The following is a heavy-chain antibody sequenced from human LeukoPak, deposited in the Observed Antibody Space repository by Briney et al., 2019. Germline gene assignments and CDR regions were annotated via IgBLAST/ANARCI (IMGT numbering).Heavy chain of an antibody. Sequence: GESLKISCKGSGYSFTSYWIGWVRQTPEKGLEWMGIIYPGDSDTRYSPSFQGQVTISADKSISTAYLQWSSLKASDTAMYYCASHPCAGITMAVGAFDIWGQGTMVTVSS. D-gene: IGHD3-10*01. CDR1: GYSFTSYW. CDR3: ASHPCAGITMAVGAFDI. J-gene: IGHJ3*02. V-gene: IGHV5-51*01. CDR2: IYPGDSDT.